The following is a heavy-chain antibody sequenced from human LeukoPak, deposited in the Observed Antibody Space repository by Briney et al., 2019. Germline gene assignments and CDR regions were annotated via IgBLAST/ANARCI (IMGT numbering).Heavy chain of an antibody. D-gene: IGHD3-10*01. V-gene: IGHV4-4*07. CDR3: ARESRLWFGELLYWADAFGI. CDR2: IYTSGST. CDR1: GGSISSYY. J-gene: IGHJ3*02. Sequence: PSETLSLTRTVSGGSISSYYWSWIRQPAGKGLEWIGRIYTSGSTNYNPSLKSRVTMSVDTSKNQFSLKLSSVTAADTAVYYCARESRLWFGELLYWADAFGIWGQGTMVTVSS.